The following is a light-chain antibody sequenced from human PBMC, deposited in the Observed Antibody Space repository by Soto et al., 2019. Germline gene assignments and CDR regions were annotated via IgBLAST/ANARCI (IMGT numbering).Light chain of an antibody. V-gene: IGLV1-51*01. J-gene: IGLJ2*01. CDR3: ATWDSSLSAVV. CDR1: SSNIGNNF. Sequence: QSVLTQPPSVSAAPGQTVTISCSGSSSNIGNNFVSWYQQLPGTAPKALIYDNNKRPSGIPDRFSASKSGTSATLGITGLQTGDEADYYCATWDSSLSAVVFGGGTKLTVL. CDR2: DNN.